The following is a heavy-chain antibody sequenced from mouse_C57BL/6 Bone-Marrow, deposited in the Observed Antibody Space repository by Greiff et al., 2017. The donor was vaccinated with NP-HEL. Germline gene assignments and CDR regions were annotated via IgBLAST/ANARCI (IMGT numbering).Heavy chain of an antibody. CDR1: GYTFTDYN. CDR3: ASSTCYAMDY. J-gene: IGHJ4*01. V-gene: IGHV1-22*01. CDR2: INPNNGGT. Sequence: VQLQQSGPELVKPGASVKMSCKASGYTFTDYNMHWVKQSHGKSLEWIGYINPNNGGTSYNQKFKGKATLTVNKSSSTAYMELRSLTSEDSAVYYCASSTCYAMDYWGQGTAVTVSS.